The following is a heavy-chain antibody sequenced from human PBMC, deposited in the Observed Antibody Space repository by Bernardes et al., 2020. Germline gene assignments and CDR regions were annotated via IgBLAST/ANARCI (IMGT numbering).Heavy chain of an antibody. D-gene: IGHD1-26*01. V-gene: IGHV4-39*01. CDR2: IYYSGST. CDR1: GGSISSSSYY. CDR3: ARQRIVGATIFDY. Sequence: SETLSLTCTVSGGSISSSSYYWGWIRQPPGKGLEWIGSIYYSGSTYYNPSLKSRVTISVDTSKNQFSLKLSSVTAADTAVYYCARQRIVGATIFDYWGQGTLVTVSS. J-gene: IGHJ4*02.